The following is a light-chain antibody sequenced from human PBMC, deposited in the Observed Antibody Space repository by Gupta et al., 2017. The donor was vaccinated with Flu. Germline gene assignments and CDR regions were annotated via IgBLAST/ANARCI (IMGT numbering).Light chain of an antibody. CDR1: QSLLHSNGYNY. CDR3: MQALQTPGLT. Sequence: DIVMTQSPLSLPVTPGEPASISCRSSQSLLHSNGYNYLDWYLQKPGQSPQLLIYLGSNRASGVPDRSSGSGSGTDFTLKISRVEAEDVGVYYCMQALQTPGLTFGGGTKVEIK. J-gene: IGKJ4*01. CDR2: LGS. V-gene: IGKV2-28*01.